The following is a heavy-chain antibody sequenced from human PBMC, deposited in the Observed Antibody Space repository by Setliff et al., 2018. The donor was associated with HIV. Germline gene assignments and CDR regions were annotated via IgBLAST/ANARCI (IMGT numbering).Heavy chain of an antibody. CDR3: VRGAAPTSHNWFDP. D-gene: IGHD6-25*01. CDR2: IYYSGST. Sequence: KPSETLSLTCSVSGVSGGSISSSSYYWGWIRQPPGKGLEWIGSIYYSGSTFSNPSLKSRVTLSVDTSKNQFSLELSSVTAADTAVYYCVRGAAPTSHNWFDPWGQGTLVTVSS. V-gene: IGHV4-39*07. J-gene: IGHJ5*02. CDR1: GGSISSSSYY.